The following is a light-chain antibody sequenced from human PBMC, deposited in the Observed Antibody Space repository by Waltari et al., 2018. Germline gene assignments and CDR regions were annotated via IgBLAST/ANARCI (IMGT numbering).Light chain of an antibody. CDR3: QQYNNWPPLYT. V-gene: IGKV3-15*01. CDR1: QSISTN. J-gene: IGKJ2*01. Sequence: IVMTQSPATLSMSPGERPTLSCRASQSISTNLAWYQQRPGQAPRLLIYDTSTRATGIPVKFSGSGSGTEFTLTISDLQPEDFAVYYCQQYNNWPPLYTFGQGTKLDIK. CDR2: DTS.